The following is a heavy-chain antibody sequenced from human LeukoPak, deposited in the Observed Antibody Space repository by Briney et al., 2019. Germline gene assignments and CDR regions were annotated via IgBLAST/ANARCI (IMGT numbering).Heavy chain of an antibody. V-gene: IGHV3-23*01. CDR1: GFTFSTHA. J-gene: IGHJ4*02. CDR3: AKDVVVVPAAATGFDY. CDR2: ISGIGGNT. Sequence: GGSLRLSCAASGFTFSTHAMSWVRQAPGKGLEWVSAISGIGGNTFYADSVKGRFTISKDNSKNTLYLQMNSLRAEDTAVYYCAKDVVVVPAAATGFDYWGQGTLVTVSS. D-gene: IGHD2-2*01.